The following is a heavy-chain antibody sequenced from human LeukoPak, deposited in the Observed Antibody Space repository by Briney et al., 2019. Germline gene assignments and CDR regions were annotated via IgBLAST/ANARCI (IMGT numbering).Heavy chain of an antibody. CDR3: AKDLARMVRGVILRYHDY. CDR1: GFTFRRYW. V-gene: IGHV3-7*03. CDR2: IKQDGSEK. Sequence: AGGSLRLSCAASGFTFRRYWMTWVRQAPGKGREWVANIKQDGSEKYYVDSVKGRFTISKDNAKNTLYLQMNRLRAEDRVVYYCAKDLARMVRGVILRYHDYWGQGTLVTVSS. J-gene: IGHJ4*02. D-gene: IGHD3-10*01.